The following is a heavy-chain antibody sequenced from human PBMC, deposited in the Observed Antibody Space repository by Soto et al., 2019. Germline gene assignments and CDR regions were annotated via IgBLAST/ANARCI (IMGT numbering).Heavy chain of an antibody. Sequence: QVQLVQSGAEVKNPGASVKVSCKASGYTFTNYYIHWVRQAPGQGLEWMAIINPSGGSTNYAQKFQGRVTLARDSLTSTVYMELSSLRSEDTAIYYCARGLAAGDYWGQGTLVTVSS. V-gene: IGHV1-46*01. CDR1: GYTFTNYY. CDR2: INPSGGST. CDR3: ARGLAAGDY. J-gene: IGHJ4*02. D-gene: IGHD6-13*01.